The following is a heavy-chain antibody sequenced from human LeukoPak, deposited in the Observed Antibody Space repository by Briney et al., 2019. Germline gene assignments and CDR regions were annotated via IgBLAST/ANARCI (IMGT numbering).Heavy chain of an antibody. Sequence: GGSPRLSCEVSAFPVRSKYMTWVRQAPGKGLECVSVIYSGGTTYYIDSVKGRFTISRDISKSTMYLEMNNLRVEDTAVYCCASLEGGPTDGRWGQGTLVTVSS. V-gene: IGHV3-66*01. CDR2: IYSGGTT. CDR1: AFPVRSKY. J-gene: IGHJ4*02. D-gene: IGHD3-3*01. CDR3: ASLEGGPTDGR.